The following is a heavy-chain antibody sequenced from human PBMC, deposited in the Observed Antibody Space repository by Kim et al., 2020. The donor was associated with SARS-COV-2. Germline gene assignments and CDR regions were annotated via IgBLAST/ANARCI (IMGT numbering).Heavy chain of an antibody. J-gene: IGHJ4*02. Sequence: GGSLRLSCAASGFTFSSYAMHWVRQAPGKGLEWVAVISYDGSNKYYADSVKGRFTISRDNSKNTLYLQMNSLRAEDTAVYYCARDKGLASSWYGGLYWGQGTLVTVSS. CDR2: ISYDGSNK. V-gene: IGHV3-30*04. CDR3: ARDKGLASSWYGGLY. D-gene: IGHD6-13*01. CDR1: GFTFSSYA.